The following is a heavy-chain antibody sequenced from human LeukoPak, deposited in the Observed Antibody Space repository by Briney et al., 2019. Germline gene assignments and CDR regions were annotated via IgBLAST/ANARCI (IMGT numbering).Heavy chain of an antibody. CDR3: ARDVWGLGY. D-gene: IGHD3-16*01. J-gene: IGHJ4*02. CDR2: ISSGSDTI. CDR1: GFAFSSYN. V-gene: IGHV3-48*04. Sequence: GGSLRLSCAASGFAFSSYNMNWVRQAPGKGLEWVSYISSGSDTIFYADSVKGRFTISRDNAKNSLYLQMNSLRAEDTAVYYCARDVWGLGYWGQGTLVTVSS.